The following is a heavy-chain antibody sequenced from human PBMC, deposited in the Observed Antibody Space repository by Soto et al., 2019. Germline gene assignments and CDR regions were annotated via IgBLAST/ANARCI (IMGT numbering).Heavy chain of an antibody. V-gene: IGHV3-53*02. D-gene: IGHD6-13*01. J-gene: IGHJ4*02. CDR1: GFTVSSNY. Sequence: EVQLVETGGGLIQPGGSLRLSCAASGFTVSSNYMSWVRQAPGKGLEWVSVIYSGGSTYYAESVRGRFTISRDNSKNTLYLQMNSLRAEDTAVYYCAREARYSSSWEGNYWGQGTLVTVSS. CDR3: AREARYSSSWEGNY. CDR2: IYSGGST.